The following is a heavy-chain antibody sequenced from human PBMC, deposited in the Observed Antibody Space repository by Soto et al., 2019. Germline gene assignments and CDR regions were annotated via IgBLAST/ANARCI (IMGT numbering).Heavy chain of an antibody. J-gene: IGHJ4*02. CDR2: ITINGGST. D-gene: IGHD5-18*01. CDR3: LKVECSYGAVFDY. V-gene: IGHV3-64D*06. Sequence: GGSLRLSCSASGFTFSSYAMHWVRQAPGKGLQYVSAITINGGSTYYADSVKGRFTISRDNSKNTLYLQMSSLRAEDTAVYYCLKVECSYGAVFDYWGRGSLVIGSS. CDR1: GFTFSSYA.